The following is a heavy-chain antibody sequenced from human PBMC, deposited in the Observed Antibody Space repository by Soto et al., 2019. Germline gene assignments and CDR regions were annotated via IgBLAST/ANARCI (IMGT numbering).Heavy chain of an antibody. CDR1: GGSISTVDYW. Sequence: QVQLQESGPGLVKPSQTLSLTCTVSGGSISTVDYWWSWNRQSPDMGLEWIGHIYDGGRTYNNPSLESXXTXSXXTSKSQLSLTLSSVSAADTAVYYCARGPSGDKVDSWGQGTLVTVSS. D-gene: IGHD7-27*01. J-gene: IGHJ4*02. V-gene: IGHV4-30-4*01. CDR3: ARGPSGDKVDS. CDR2: IYDGGRT.